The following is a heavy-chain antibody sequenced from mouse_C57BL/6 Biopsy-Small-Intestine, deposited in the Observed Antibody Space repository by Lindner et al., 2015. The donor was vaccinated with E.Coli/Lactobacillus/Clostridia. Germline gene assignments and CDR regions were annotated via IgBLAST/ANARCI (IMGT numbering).Heavy chain of an antibody. J-gene: IGHJ4*01. V-gene: IGHV1-9*01. Sequence: VQLQESGAELMKPGASVKLSCKATGYTFTGYWIEWVNQRPGHGLEWIGEILPGSGNTNYNENFKGKATLTADTSSNTAYMQLSSLTTEDSAIYYCARSAYYSNYVGPYCAMDYWGQGTSVTVSS. D-gene: IGHD2-5*01. CDR1: GYTFTGYW. CDR3: ARSAYYSNYVGPYCAMDY. CDR2: ILPGSGNT.